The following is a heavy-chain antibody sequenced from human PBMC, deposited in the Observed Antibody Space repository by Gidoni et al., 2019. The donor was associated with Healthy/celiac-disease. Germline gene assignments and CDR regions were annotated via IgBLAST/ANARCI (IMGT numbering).Heavy chain of an antibody. CDR3: AKDIIAVADWYFDL. CDR1: SSYG. CDR2: ISYDGSNK. J-gene: IGHJ2*01. D-gene: IGHD6-19*01. V-gene: IGHV3-30*18. Sequence: SSYGMHWVRQAPGKGLEWVAVISYDGSNKYYADSVKGRFTISRDNSKNTLYLQMNSLRAEDTAVYYCAKDIIAVADWYFDLWGRGTLVTVSS.